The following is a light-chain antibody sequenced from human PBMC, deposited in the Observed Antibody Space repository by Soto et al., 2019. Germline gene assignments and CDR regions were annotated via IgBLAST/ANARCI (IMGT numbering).Light chain of an antibody. Sequence: DIQMTQSPSAMSASLGDRVAITCRASQDIGIYLAGCQRKPGKVPKRLIYAASGLQSGVPARFSGSGSGTEFTLTISSLQPEDFATYYCLQQSSYPRTFGQGTKVDI. CDR2: AAS. J-gene: IGKJ1*01. CDR1: QDIGIY. CDR3: LQQSSYPRT. V-gene: IGKV1-17*03.